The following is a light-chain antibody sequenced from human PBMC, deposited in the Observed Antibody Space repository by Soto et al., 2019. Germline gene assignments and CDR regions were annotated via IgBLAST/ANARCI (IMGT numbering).Light chain of an antibody. CDR3: QQYNSYSWT. Sequence: DIRMTQSPSTLSASVGGRVTITCQASQRISSWLAWYQQKPGKAPKLQIYKASSLESGVPSRFSGSGSGTEFTLTISSLQPDDFATYYCQQYNSYSWTFGQVTKVYIK. V-gene: IGKV1-5*03. CDR2: KAS. CDR1: QRISSW. J-gene: IGKJ1*01.